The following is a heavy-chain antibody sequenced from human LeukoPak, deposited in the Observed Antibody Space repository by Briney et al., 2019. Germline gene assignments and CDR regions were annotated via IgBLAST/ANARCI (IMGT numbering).Heavy chain of an antibody. CDR2: INSDGSST. V-gene: IGHV3-74*01. CDR1: GFTFSSYW. J-gene: IGHJ6*02. CDR3: ARDRCSGGSCYSWGMDV. D-gene: IGHD2-15*01. Sequence: SRGSLRLSCAASGFTFSSYWMHWVRQAPGKGLVWVSRINSDGSSTSYADSVKGRFTISRDNAKNTLYLQMNSLRAEDTAVYYCARDRCSGGSCYSWGMDVWGQGTTVTVSS.